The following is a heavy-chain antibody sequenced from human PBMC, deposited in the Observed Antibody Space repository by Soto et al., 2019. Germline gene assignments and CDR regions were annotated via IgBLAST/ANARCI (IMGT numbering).Heavy chain of an antibody. CDR2: INHSGST. Sequence: PSETLSLTCAVCGGSFSGYYWSWIRQPPGKGLEWIGEINHSGSTNDNPSLKSRVTISVDTSKNQFSLKLSSVTAADTAVYYCASVKLAGLGGFDYWGLGTLVTVSS. D-gene: IGHD2-15*01. J-gene: IGHJ4*02. CDR3: ASVKLAGLGGFDY. V-gene: IGHV4-34*01. CDR1: GGSFSGYY.